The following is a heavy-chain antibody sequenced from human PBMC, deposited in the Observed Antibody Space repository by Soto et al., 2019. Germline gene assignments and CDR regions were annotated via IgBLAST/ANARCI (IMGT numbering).Heavy chain of an antibody. J-gene: IGHJ5*02. CDR2: VFLADSDA. CDR1: GGSLSGQW. Sequence: GESLKISCKGSGGSLSGQWIGWVRHTPDKGLGWIGFVFLADSDARYSPAFQGHVTMSADRSSTYLQWSSLKASDTGIYYCARRRGRCSEGVCYSWWFDTWGQRTRVTVSS. D-gene: IGHD2-8*01. V-gene: IGHV5-51*01. CDR3: ARRRGRCSEGVCYSWWFDT.